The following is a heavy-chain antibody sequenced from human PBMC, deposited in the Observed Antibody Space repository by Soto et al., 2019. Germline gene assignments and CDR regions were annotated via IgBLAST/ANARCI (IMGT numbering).Heavy chain of an antibody. V-gene: IGHV1-46*01. CDR1: GYTFTSYY. Sequence: ASVKVSFKASGYTFTSYYMHWVRQAPGQGLEWMGIISPSGGSTTYAQKFQGRVTMTRDTSTCTVYMELSSLRSEDTAVYYCARGPAGLNRFDYWGQGTLVTVSS. J-gene: IGHJ4*02. CDR3: ARGPAGLNRFDY. CDR2: ISPSGGST.